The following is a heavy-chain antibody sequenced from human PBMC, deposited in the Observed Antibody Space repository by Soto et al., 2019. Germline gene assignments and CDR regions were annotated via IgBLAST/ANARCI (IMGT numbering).Heavy chain of an antibody. CDR3: AKVSSSSPKPQYFQH. D-gene: IGHD6-13*01. CDR2: ISGSGGST. CDR1: GFTFSSYA. Sequence: PGGSLRLSCAASGFTFSSYAMSWVRQAPGKGLEWVSAISGSGGSTYYADSVKGRFTISRDNSKNTLYLQMNSLRAEDTAVYYCAKVSSSSPKPQYFQHWGQGTLVTVSS. V-gene: IGHV3-23*01. J-gene: IGHJ1*01.